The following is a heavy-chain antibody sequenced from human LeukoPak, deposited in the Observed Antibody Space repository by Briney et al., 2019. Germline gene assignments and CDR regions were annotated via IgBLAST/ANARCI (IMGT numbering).Heavy chain of an antibody. D-gene: IGHD3-22*01. V-gene: IGHV5-51*01. Sequence: GESLKISCKGSGLSFTSYWIGWVRQMPGKGLEWMGIVYPGDSDTRYSPSFQGQVTISADKSISTAYLQWSSLRASDTAMYYCARSADSYDSSGYLRNFDSWGQGILVTVSS. CDR2: VYPGDSDT. CDR1: GLSFTSYW. CDR3: ARSADSYDSSGYLRNFDS. J-gene: IGHJ4*02.